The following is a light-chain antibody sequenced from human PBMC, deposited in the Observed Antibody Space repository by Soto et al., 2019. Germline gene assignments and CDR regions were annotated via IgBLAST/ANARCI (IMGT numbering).Light chain of an antibody. CDR2: GAS. Sequence: EIVLTQSPGNLSLSPGERATLSCRASQSVSSSYLAWYQQKPGQAPTPLIYGASSRAIGIPDRFSGSGSGTDFIRTSSRLEPEDFAVDYCQQYGSSPWTFGQVTKVEIK. J-gene: IGKJ1*01. CDR3: QQYGSSPWT. CDR1: QSVSSSY. V-gene: IGKV3-20*01.